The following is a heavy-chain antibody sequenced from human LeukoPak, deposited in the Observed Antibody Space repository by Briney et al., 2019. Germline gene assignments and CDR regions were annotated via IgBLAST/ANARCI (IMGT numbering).Heavy chain of an antibody. Sequence: GGSLRLSCAPSGLSFSSYTIHWVRQAPGKGLEWVSSISSTSGYIHYADSVKGRFSISRDNAKNLVHLEMDILRADDTAVYYCARYPQTYYDFWSGYYLYNWFDPWGQGTLVTVSS. CDR3: ARYPQTYYDFWSGYYLYNWFDP. V-gene: IGHV3-21*01. CDR1: GLSFSSYT. CDR2: ISSTSGYI. D-gene: IGHD3-3*01. J-gene: IGHJ5*02.